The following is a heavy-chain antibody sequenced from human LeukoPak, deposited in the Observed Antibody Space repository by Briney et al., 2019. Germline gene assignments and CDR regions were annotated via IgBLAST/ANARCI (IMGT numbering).Heavy chain of an antibody. CDR1: GGSIISSSYY. Sequence: SETLSLTCTVSGGSIISSSYYWGWIRQPPGKGLEWIGSIYYSGSTYYNPSLKSRVTISVDTSKNQFSLKLSSVTAADTAVYYCARSMLDYYDFWSGYLFWGQGTLVTVSS. CDR2: IYYSGST. D-gene: IGHD3-3*01. CDR3: ARSMLDYYDFWSGYLF. J-gene: IGHJ4*02. V-gene: IGHV4-39*01.